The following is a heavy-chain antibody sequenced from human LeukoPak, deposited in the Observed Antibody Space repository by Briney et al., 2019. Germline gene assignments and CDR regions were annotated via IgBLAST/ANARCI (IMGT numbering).Heavy chain of an antibody. CDR3: VVGRVVVTAGGYFDL. CDR2: VYATGTT. CDR1: SGSITGYY. J-gene: IGHJ2*01. Sequence: SETLSLTCTVSSGSITGYYWSWIRQPPGKGLEWIAYVYATGTTNYNPSLKTRATISIDTSKNQLSLTLTSLTATDTAVYYCVVGRVVVTAGGYFDLWGRGTLVTVSS. D-gene: IGHD2-21*02. V-gene: IGHV4-59*01.